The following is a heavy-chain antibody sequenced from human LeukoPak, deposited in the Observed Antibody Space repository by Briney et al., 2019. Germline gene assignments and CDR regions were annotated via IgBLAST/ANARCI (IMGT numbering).Heavy chain of an antibody. Sequence: SETLSLTCTVSGGSISSGNYYWNWIRQPAGKGLEWIGRIYTSGSTNYNPSLKSRVTMSVDTSKNQFSLKLSSVTAADTAVYYCARGLAVAGIYWGQGTLVTVSS. J-gene: IGHJ4*02. CDR2: IYTSGST. D-gene: IGHD6-19*01. CDR3: ARGLAVAGIY. V-gene: IGHV4-61*02. CDR1: GGSISSGNYY.